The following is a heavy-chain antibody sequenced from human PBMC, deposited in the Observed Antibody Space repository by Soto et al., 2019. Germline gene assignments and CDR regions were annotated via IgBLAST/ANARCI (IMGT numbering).Heavy chain of an antibody. J-gene: IGHJ4*02. V-gene: IGHV4-31*03. CDR1: GGSISSGGYY. CDR2: IYYSGST. Sequence: PSETLSLTCTVSGGSISSGGYYWSWIRQHPGKGLEWIGYIYYSGSTYYNPSLKSRVTISVDTSKNQFSLKLSSVTAADTAVYYCARGSFHYDSSGYYFNDYWGQGTLVTVSS. CDR3: ARGSFHYDSSGYYFNDY. D-gene: IGHD3-22*01.